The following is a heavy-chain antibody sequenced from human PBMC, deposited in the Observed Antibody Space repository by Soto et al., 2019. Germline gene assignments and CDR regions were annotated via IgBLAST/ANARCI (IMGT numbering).Heavy chain of an antibody. CDR3: AKKATVTTKDYYYYMDV. V-gene: IGHV3-33*06. CDR2: IWYDGSNK. Sequence: QVQLVESGGGVVQPGRSLRLSCAASGFTFSSYGMHWVRQAPGKGLEWVAVIWYDGSNKYYADSVKGRFTISRDNSKNTLYLQMNSLRAEDTAVYYCAKKATVTTKDYYYYMDVWGKWTTVTVSS. J-gene: IGHJ6*03. D-gene: IGHD4-17*01. CDR1: GFTFSSYG.